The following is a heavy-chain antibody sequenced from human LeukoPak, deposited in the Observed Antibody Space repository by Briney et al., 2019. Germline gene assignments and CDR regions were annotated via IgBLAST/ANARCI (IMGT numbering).Heavy chain of an antibody. CDR3: ASRYCSGGSCYLVHYYYGMDV. J-gene: IGHJ6*02. V-gene: IGHV3-53*01. D-gene: IGHD2-15*01. CDR2: IYSGGST. CDR1: GFTFGDYA. Sequence: GGSLRLSCTASGFTFGDYAMSWVRQAPGKGLEWVSVIYSGGSTYYADSVKGRFTISRDNSKNTLYLQMNSLRAEDTAVYYCASRYCSGGSCYLVHYYYGMDVWGQGTTVTVSS.